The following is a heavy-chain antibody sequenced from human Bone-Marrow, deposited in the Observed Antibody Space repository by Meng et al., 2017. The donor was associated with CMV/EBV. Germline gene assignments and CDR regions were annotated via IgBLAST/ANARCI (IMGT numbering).Heavy chain of an antibody. CDR3: AREGITIFGVYKGDGMDV. CDR2: INSDGSST. J-gene: IGHJ6*02. CDR1: TFSSYW. Sequence: TFSSYWMHWVRQAPGKGLVWVSRINSDGSSTSYADSVKGRFTISRDNAKNTLYLQMNSLRAEDTAVYYCAREGITIFGVYKGDGMDVWGQGTTVTVSS. D-gene: IGHD3-3*01. V-gene: IGHV3-74*01.